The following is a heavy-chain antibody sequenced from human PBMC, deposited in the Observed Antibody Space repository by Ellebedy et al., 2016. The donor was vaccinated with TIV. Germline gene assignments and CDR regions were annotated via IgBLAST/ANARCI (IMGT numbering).Heavy chain of an antibody. CDR3: ARLAGGTCQCAFDI. CDR1: GFTFSRHW. V-gene: IGHV3-7*01. Sequence: GESLKISCAASGFTFSRHWMSWVRQGPGKGLEWVANINQDGGEKNYVDSVRGRFTISRDNAKNSVHLQMNSLRAEDTAVYYCARLAGGTCQCAFDIWGKGTMVTVSS. D-gene: IGHD2-15*01. CDR2: INQDGGEK. J-gene: IGHJ3*02.